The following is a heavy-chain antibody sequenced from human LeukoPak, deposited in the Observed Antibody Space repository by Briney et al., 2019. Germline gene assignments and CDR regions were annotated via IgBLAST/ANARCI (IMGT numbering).Heavy chain of an antibody. Sequence: ASVKVSCKASGYTFTSYGISWVRQAPGQGLEWMGWISAYNGNTNYAQKLQGRVTITADKSTSTAYIELSSLRSEDTAVYYCARSIVVVPAALGDLWGRGTLVTVSS. CDR2: ISAYNGNT. V-gene: IGHV1-18*01. J-gene: IGHJ2*01. CDR1: GYTFTSYG. CDR3: ARSIVVVPAALGDL. D-gene: IGHD2-2*01.